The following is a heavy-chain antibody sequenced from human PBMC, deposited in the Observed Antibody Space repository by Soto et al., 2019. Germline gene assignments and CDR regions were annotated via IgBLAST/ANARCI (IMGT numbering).Heavy chain of an antibody. V-gene: IGHV3-33*01. D-gene: IGHD3-22*01. CDR2: IWYDGSNK. Sequence: PGGSLRLSCAASGFTFSSYGMHWVRQAPGKGLEWVAVIWYDGSNKYYADSVKGRFTISRDNSKNTLYLQMNSLRAEDMAVYYCASTYYYDSSGYSPPNYWGQGTLVTVSS. CDR1: GFTFSSYG. J-gene: IGHJ4*02. CDR3: ASTYYYDSSGYSPPNY.